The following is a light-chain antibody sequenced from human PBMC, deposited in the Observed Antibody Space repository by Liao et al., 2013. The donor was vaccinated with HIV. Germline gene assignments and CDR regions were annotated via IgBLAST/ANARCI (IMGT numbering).Light chain of an antibody. Sequence: SYVLTQPPSVSVAPGETARITCGGNNIETKSVHWYQQKSGQAPVLVIYYDSDRPSGIPERFSASKSGHTATLTISGAQAMDEADYYCQAWDSTAAVFGGGTKLTVL. J-gene: IGLJ2*01. CDR1: NIETKS. CDR3: QAWDSTAAV. CDR2: YDS. V-gene: IGLV3-21*01.